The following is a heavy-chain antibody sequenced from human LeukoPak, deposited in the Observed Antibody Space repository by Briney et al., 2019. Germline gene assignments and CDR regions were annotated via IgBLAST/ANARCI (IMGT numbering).Heavy chain of an antibody. D-gene: IGHD3-22*01. V-gene: IGHV4-59*01. CDR2: IYYSGST. CDR3: ARDYYDSSGDDAFDI. Sequence: SETLSLTCTVSGGSISSYYWSWIRQPPGKGLEWIGYIYYSGSTNYNPSLKSQVTISVDTSKNQFSLKLSSVTAADTAVYYCARDYYDSSGDDAFDIWGQGTMVTVTS. CDR1: GGSISSYY. J-gene: IGHJ3*02.